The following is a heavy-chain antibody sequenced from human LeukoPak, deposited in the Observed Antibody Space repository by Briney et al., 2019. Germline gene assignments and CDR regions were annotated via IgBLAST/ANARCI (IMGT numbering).Heavy chain of an antibody. J-gene: IGHJ3*02. CDR1: GFTFSSYS. D-gene: IGHD2-2*01. Sequence: PGGSLRLSCAASGFTFSSYSMNWVRQAPGKGLEWVSSISSSSSYIYYADSVKGRFTISRDNAKNTLYLQMNSLRAEDTAVYYCAKGLWEGVTVSRYQLLSVAFDIWGQGTMVTVSS. V-gene: IGHV3-21*04. CDR3: AKGLWEGVTVSRYQLLSVAFDI. CDR2: ISSSSSYI.